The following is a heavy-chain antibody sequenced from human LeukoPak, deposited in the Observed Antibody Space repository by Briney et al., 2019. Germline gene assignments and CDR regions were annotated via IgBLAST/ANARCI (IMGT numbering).Heavy chain of an antibody. D-gene: IGHD1-26*01. J-gene: IGHJ3*02. Sequence: SETLSLTCTVSGGSISSRSHYWGWIRQPPGKGLEWIGSIYYSGSTYYKPSLKSRVTISIDTSKNQFSLKLRSVIAADTAVYYCARREDRIVGTTKGAFDIWGQGTMVTVSS. CDR3: ARREDRIVGTTKGAFDI. CDR1: GGSISSRSHY. V-gene: IGHV4-39*07. CDR2: IYYSGST.